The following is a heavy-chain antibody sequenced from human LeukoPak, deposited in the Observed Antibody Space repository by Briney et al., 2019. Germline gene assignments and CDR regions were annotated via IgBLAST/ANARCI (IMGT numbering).Heavy chain of an antibody. J-gene: IGHJ4*02. Sequence: PRASVKVSCKASGYTFTDYYIHWVRQAPGQGLEWMGRINPNSGGTKYAQNFQGGVTMTRDTSISTAYMELSRLRSDDTAVYYCARDGRFLEWLQSHDYWGQGTLVTVSS. D-gene: IGHD3-3*01. V-gene: IGHV1-2*06. CDR1: GYTFTDYY. CDR2: INPNSGGT. CDR3: ARDGRFLEWLQSHDY.